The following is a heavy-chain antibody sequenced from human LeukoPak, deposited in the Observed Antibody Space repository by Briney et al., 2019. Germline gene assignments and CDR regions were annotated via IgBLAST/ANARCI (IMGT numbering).Heavy chain of an antibody. CDR1: GFTFSSYG. CDR3: AKAIGSGSYYNVAESAFDI. Sequence: GGSLRLSCAASGFTFSSYGMSWVRQAPGKGLEWVSAISGRGGSTYYADSVKGRFTISRDNSKNTLYLQMNSLRAEDTAVYYCAKAIGSGSYYNVAESAFDIWGQGTMVTVSS. D-gene: IGHD3-10*01. CDR2: ISGRGGST. J-gene: IGHJ3*02. V-gene: IGHV3-23*01.